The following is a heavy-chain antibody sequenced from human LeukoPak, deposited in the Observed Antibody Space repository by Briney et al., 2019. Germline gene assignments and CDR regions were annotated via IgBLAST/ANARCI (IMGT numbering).Heavy chain of an antibody. D-gene: IGHD6-13*01. CDR1: GFSFGSYA. CDR2: ISGSGGST. V-gene: IGHV3-23*01. J-gene: IGHJ4*02. CDR3: AKTNRNSNTWFDY. Sequence: GGSLKLSCAASGFSFGSYAMSWVRQAPGKGLEWVSGISGSGGSTYYADSVKGRFTISRDNSKNTLYLQMNSLRAEDTALYYCAKTNRNSNTWFDYWGQGTLVTVSS.